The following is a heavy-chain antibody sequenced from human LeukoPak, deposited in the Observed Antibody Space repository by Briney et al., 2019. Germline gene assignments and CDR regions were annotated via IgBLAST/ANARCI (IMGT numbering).Heavy chain of an antibody. CDR3: AREAYCGGDCYSGFDY. V-gene: IGHV4-59*01. J-gene: IGHJ4*02. D-gene: IGHD2-21*02. Sequence: SETLSLTCTVSGGSISSYHWSWIRQPPGKGLEWIGYIYYSGSTNYNPSLKSRVTISVDTSKNQFSLKLSSVAAADTAVYYCAREAYCGGDCYSGFDYWGQGTLVTVSS. CDR2: IYYSGST. CDR1: GGSISSYH.